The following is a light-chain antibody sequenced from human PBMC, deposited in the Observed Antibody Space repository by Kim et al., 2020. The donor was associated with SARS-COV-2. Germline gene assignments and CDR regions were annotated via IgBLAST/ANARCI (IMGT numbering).Light chain of an antibody. CDR1: SGYSNYK. CDR2: VGTGGIVG. CDR3: GADHGSGSNFVWV. V-gene: IGLV9-49*01. Sequence: QLVLTQPPSASASLGASVTLTCTLSSGYSNYKVDWYQQRPGKGPRFVMRVGTGGIVGSKGDGIPDRFSVLGSGLNRYLTIKNIQEEDESDYHCGADHGSGSNFVWVFGGGTQLNVL. J-gene: IGLJ3*02.